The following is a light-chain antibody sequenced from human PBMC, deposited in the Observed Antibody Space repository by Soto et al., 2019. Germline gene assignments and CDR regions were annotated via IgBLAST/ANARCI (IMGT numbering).Light chain of an antibody. V-gene: IGKV1-8*01. CDR1: QGISSY. J-gene: IGKJ1*01. CDR3: HQYGSSPWT. Sequence: AIRMPQSPSSFSASTGERVTITCRASQGISSYLAWYQQKPGKATKLLIYAASTLQSGVPSRFSGSGSGTDFTLTISRLEPEEFAVYYCHQYGSSPWTFGQGTKVDIK. CDR2: AAS.